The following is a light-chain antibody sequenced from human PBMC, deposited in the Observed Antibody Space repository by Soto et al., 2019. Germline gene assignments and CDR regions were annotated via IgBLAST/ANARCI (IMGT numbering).Light chain of an antibody. V-gene: IGKV3-20*01. CDR2: DAS. CDR1: QSVPNRF. Sequence: DIVWTQAPGTLSLSLRGRATLPCRASQSVPNRFLAWYKQKPGQAPRLLIFDASNRATGIPDRFSGSGSGTDFTLTISRLETEDFAFYYCQQYGTSRTFGQGTKVDIK. CDR3: QQYGTSRT. J-gene: IGKJ1*01.